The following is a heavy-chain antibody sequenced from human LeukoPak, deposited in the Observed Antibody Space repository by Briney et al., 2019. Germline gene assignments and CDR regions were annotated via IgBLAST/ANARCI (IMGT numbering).Heavy chain of an antibody. CDR2: FDPEDGET. CDR1: GYTFTELS. J-gene: IGHJ4*02. V-gene: IGHV1-24*01. CDR3: ATNTMGKLLWFGEFDY. Sequence: GASVKVSCKVSGYTFTELSMHWVRQAPGKGLEWMGGFDPEDGETIYAQKFQGRVTMTEDTSTDTAYMELSSLRSEDTAVYYCATNTMGKLLWFGEFDYWGQGTLVTVSS. D-gene: IGHD3-10*01.